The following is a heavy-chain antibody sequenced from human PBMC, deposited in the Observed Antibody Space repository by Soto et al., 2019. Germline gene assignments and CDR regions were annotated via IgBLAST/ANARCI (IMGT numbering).Heavy chain of an antibody. CDR3: ALLWFGELYYYYGMDV. V-gene: IGHV3-74*01. CDR1: GFTFSSYW. Sequence: EVQLVESGGGLVQPGGSLRLSCAASGFTFSSYWMHWVRQAPGKGLVWVSRINSDGSSTSYADSVKGRFTISRDNAKNTLYLQMNSLRAEDTAVYYCALLWFGELYYYYGMDVWGQGTTVTVSS. J-gene: IGHJ6*02. CDR2: INSDGSST. D-gene: IGHD3-10*01.